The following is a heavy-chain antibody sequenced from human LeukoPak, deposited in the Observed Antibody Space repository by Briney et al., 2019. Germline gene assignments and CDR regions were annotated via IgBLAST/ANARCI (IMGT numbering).Heavy chain of an antibody. V-gene: IGHV3-66*01. Sequence: GGSLRLSCAASGFTVSSNYMSCVRQAPGKGLEWVSVIYSGGSTYYADSVKGRFTISRDNSKNTLYLQMNSLRAEDTAVYYCARDLRYYYDSSGYPPGDYWGQGTLVTVSS. D-gene: IGHD3-22*01. J-gene: IGHJ4*02. CDR2: IYSGGST. CDR1: GFTVSSNY. CDR3: ARDLRYYYDSSGYPPGDY.